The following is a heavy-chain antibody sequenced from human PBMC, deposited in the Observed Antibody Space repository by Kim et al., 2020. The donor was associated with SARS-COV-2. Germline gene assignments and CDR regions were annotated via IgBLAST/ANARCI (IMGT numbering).Heavy chain of an antibody. V-gene: IGHV3-23*01. CDR1: GFTFSSYA. Sequence: GGSLRLSCAASGFTFSSYAMSWVRQAPGKGLEWVSAISGSGGSTYYADSVKGRFTISRDNSKNTLYLQMNSLRAEDTAVYYCAKDPYYYYSSGYYYVRWRAYWGDGNLVIVSS. CDR2: ISGSGGST. CDR3: AKDPYYYYSSGYYYVRWRAY. J-gene: IGHJ4*01. D-gene: IGHD3-22*01.